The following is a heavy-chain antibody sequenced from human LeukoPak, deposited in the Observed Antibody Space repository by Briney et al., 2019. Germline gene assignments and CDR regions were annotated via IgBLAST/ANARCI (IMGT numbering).Heavy chain of an antibody. CDR1: GFIFSRYS. CDR3: AKDPPYSSGLFDY. Sequence: GGSLRLSCAASGFIFSRYSMNWVRQAPGKGLEWVSCISSSSTYIYSADSVKGRFTISRDNAKNSLFLQMNSLRAEDTAVYYCAKDPPYSSGLFDYWGQGTLVTVSS. J-gene: IGHJ4*02. V-gene: IGHV3-21*04. CDR2: ISSSSTYI. D-gene: IGHD6-19*01.